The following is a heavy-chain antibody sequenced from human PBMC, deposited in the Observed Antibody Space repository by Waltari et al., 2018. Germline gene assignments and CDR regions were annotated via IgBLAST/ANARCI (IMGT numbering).Heavy chain of an antibody. CDR2: INWNSGSI. Sequence: EVQLVESGGGLVQPGRSLRLSCVGSGFTFDAYAMHWVRQAPGKGLAWVSGINWNSGSIGYGDSVKGRFIISRDNARNSVHLQMNGLTSEDTALYYCAKKNDEVFDRKGLVYDAFDMWGQGTMVTVSS. V-gene: IGHV3-9*01. CDR3: AKKNDEVFDRKGLVYDAFDM. D-gene: IGHD1-1*01. CDR1: GFTFDAYA. J-gene: IGHJ3*02.